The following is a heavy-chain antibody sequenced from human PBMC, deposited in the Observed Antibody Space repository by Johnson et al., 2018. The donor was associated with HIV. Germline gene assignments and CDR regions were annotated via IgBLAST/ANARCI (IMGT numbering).Heavy chain of an antibody. CDR1: GFTFSDYY. J-gene: IGHJ3*02. Sequence: QVQLVESGGGLVKPGGSLRLSCAASGFTFSDYYMSWIRQAPGKGLEWVSYISSSGSTIYYADSVKGRFTISRDNAKNSLYLQMNSLRAEDTAVYYCARGGDGYHSRFREPFGAFDIWGQGTMVTVSS. CDR2: ISSSGSTI. D-gene: IGHD5-24*01. V-gene: IGHV3-11*04. CDR3: ARGGDGYHSRFREPFGAFDI.